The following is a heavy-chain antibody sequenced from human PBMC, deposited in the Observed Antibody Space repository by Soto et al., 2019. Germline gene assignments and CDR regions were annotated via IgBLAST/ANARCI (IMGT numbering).Heavy chain of an antibody. Sequence: QDHLVESGGGVVQPGTSLRLSCAASGFTFNTYGMHWVRQAPGKGLEWVAVISYDGSDKFYADSVKGRFTISRDNSNNALYLQMRSLRPEDTAIYYCAKSPNFYCSSPNCYKYYFDYWGQGTLVTVSS. CDR1: GFTFNTYG. CDR3: AKSPNFYCSSPNCYKYYFDY. V-gene: IGHV3-30*18. D-gene: IGHD2-2*02. CDR2: ISYDGSDK. J-gene: IGHJ4*02.